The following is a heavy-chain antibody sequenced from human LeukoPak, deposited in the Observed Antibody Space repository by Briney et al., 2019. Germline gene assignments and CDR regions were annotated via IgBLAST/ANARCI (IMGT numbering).Heavy chain of an antibody. D-gene: IGHD6-19*01. V-gene: IGHV1-46*01. CDR3: XRAVNSGYLDY. J-gene: IGHJ4*02. Sequence: GASVKVSCKASGYTFTSYYMHWVRQAPGQGLEWMGIINPSGGSTSYAQKFQGRVTMTRDMSTSTVYMELSSLRSEDTAVYYCXRAVNSGYLDYWGQGTLVTVSS. CDR1: GYTFTSYY. CDR2: INPSGGST.